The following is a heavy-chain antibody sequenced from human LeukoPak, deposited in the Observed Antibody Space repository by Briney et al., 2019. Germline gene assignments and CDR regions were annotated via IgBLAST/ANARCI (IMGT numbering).Heavy chain of an antibody. Sequence: ASVKVSCKASGYTFTSYGISWVRQAPGQGLEWMGWISAYNGNTNYAQKLQGRVTMTTDTSTSTAYMELRSLRSDDTAVYYCARGIAAAGHYYYMDVWGKGTTVTVSS. J-gene: IGHJ6*03. CDR2: ISAYNGNT. V-gene: IGHV1-18*01. D-gene: IGHD6-13*01. CDR3: ARGIAAAGHYYYMDV. CDR1: GYTFTSYG.